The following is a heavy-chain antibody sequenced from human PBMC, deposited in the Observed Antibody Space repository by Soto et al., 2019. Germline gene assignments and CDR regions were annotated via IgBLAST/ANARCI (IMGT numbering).Heavy chain of an antibody. J-gene: IGHJ6*02. D-gene: IGHD3-10*01. CDR1: GYTFTGYY. Sequence: ASVKVSCKASGYTFTGYYMHWVRQAPGQGLEWMGWINPNSGGTNYAQKFQGRVTMTRDTSISTAYMELSRLRSDDTAVYYCARDEGFYRVGELSSYYGMDVWGQGTTVTVSS. V-gene: IGHV1-2*02. CDR2: INPNSGGT. CDR3: ARDEGFYRVGELSSYYGMDV.